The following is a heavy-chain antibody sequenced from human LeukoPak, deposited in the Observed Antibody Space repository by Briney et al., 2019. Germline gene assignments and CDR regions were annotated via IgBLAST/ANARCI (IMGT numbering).Heavy chain of an antibody. Sequence: GGSLRLSCAASGFTFSSYEMNWVRQAPGKGLEWVSYISSSGSTIYYADSVKGRFTISRDNSKNTLYLQMNSLRAEDTAVYYCARSYSSSSVGWFDPWGQGTLVTVSS. J-gene: IGHJ5*02. D-gene: IGHD6-6*01. CDR1: GFTFSSYE. CDR3: ARSYSSSSVGWFDP. V-gene: IGHV3-48*03. CDR2: ISSSGSTI.